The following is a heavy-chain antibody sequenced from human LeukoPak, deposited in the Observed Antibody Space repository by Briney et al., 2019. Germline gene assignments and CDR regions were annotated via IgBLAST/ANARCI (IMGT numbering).Heavy chain of an antibody. CDR1: GFTFSSYW. CDR2: IKQDGSEK. V-gene: IGHV3-7*01. D-gene: IGHD1-26*01. Sequence: GGSLRLSCAASGFTFSSYWMSWVRQAPGKGLEWVANIKQDGSEKYYVDSVKGRFTISRDNAKNSLYLQMNSLRAEDTAVYYCAREEWELLRYYYYYMDVWGKGTTVTVSS. CDR3: AREEWELLRYYYYYMDV. J-gene: IGHJ6*03.